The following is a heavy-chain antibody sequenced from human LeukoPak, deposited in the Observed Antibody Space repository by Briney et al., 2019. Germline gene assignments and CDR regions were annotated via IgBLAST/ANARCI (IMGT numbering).Heavy chain of an antibody. CDR2: INYSGST. V-gene: IGHV4-30-4*08. CDR1: GGSISSGSYY. D-gene: IGHD3-22*01. Sequence: SETLSLTCTVSGGSISSGSYYWSWIRQPPGRGLEWIGYINYSGSTYYNPSLKSRLIISVDTSKNQFSLKLTSMTAADTAVYYCARQFYYDSESYYADYWGQGTLVTVSS. CDR3: ARQFYYDSESYYADY. J-gene: IGHJ4*02.